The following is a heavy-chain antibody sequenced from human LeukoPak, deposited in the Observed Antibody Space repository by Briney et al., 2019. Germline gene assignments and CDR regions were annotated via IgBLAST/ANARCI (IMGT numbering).Heavy chain of an antibody. Sequence: PGGSLRLSCAASGFTFSIYWMSWVRQAPGKGLEWVASIKEDGGEIHDVDSVKGRFTISRDNAKNSLYLQMNSLRAEDTAVYYCETYSAFDIWGHGTMVTVSS. CDR2: IKEDGGEI. CDR1: GFTFSIYW. V-gene: IGHV3-7*02. D-gene: IGHD2-21*01. CDR3: ETYSAFDI. J-gene: IGHJ3*02.